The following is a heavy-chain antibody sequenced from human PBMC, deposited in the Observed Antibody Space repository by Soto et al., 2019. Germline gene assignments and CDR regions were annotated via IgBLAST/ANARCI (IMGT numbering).Heavy chain of an antibody. CDR2: IYYSGST. Sequence: PSETLSLTCTVSGGSISRYYWNWIRQPPGKGLEWIGYIYYSGSTNYNPSLKSRVTISVDTSKNQFSLKLSSVTAADTAVYYCARDPGSGSYYGWFDPWGQGPLVTVPS. CDR3: ARDPGSGSYYGWFDP. CDR1: GGSISRYY. D-gene: IGHD3-10*01. V-gene: IGHV4-59*01. J-gene: IGHJ5*02.